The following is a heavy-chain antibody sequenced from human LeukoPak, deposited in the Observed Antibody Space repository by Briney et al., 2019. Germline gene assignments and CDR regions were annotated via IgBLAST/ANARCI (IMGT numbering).Heavy chain of an antibody. CDR3: ARDTYDSSGYHFYYMDV. V-gene: IGHV3-7*01. CDR2: IKEDGSEK. J-gene: IGHJ6*03. Sequence: PGGSLRLSCAVSGFTFNTYWMSWVRQAPGQGLEWVANIKEDGSEKHYGDSVRGRFTISRDNAKNSLYLRMNSLRAEDTALYLCARDTYDSSGYHFYYMDVWGKGTTVTVSS. D-gene: IGHD3-22*01. CDR1: GFTFNTYW.